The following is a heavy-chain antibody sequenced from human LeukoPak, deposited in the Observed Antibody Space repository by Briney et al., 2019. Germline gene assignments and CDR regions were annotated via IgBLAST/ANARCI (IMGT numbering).Heavy chain of an antibody. Sequence: PSETLSLTCTVSGGSISSSSYYWGWIRQPPGKGLEWIGSIYYSGSTYYNPSLKSRVTISVDTSKNQFSLKLSSVTAADTAVYYCARHTYSSSWYELRGQGTLVTVSS. D-gene: IGHD6-13*01. CDR2: IYYSGST. CDR1: GGSISSSSYY. J-gene: IGHJ5*02. CDR3: ARHTYSSSWYEL. V-gene: IGHV4-39*01.